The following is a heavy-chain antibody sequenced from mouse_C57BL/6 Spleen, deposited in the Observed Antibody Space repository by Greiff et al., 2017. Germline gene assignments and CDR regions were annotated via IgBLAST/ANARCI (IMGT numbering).Heavy chain of an antibody. CDR1: GFTFSDAW. Sequence: EVKVEESGGGLVQPGGSMKLSCAASGFTFSDAWMDWVRQSPEKGLEWVAEIRNKANNHATYYADSVKGRFTISRDDSKSSVYLQMNSLRAEDTGIYYCTNYSNYWYFDVWGTGTTVTVSS. CDR3: TNYSNYWYFDV. J-gene: IGHJ1*03. V-gene: IGHV6-6*01. D-gene: IGHD2-5*01. CDR2: IRNKANNHAT.